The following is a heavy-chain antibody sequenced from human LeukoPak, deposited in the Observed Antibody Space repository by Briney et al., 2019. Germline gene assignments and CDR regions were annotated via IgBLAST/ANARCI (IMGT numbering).Heavy chain of an antibody. V-gene: IGHV1-46*01. D-gene: IGHD4-17*01. CDR3: ARGPVTTWVDY. CDR1: GYTFTSYY. Sequence: GASVKVSCKASGYTFTSYYMHWVRQAPGQGLESMGIINPSGGSTSYAQKFQGRVTMTRDTSTSTVYMELGSLRSEDTAVYYCARGPVTTWVDYWGQGTLVTVSS. J-gene: IGHJ4*02. CDR2: INPSGGST.